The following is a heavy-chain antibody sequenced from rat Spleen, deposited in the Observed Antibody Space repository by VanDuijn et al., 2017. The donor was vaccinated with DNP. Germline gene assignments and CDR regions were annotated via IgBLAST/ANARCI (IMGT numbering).Heavy chain of an antibody. CDR3: AKPMDYYSGGFAY. Sequence: EVQLVESGGGLVQPGRSLKLSCAASGFTFSDYHMAWVRQAPKQGLEWLATISSDGSSTYYRDSVKGRFTISRDNAKSTLSLQMNSLRSEDMATYYCAKPMDYYSGGFAYWGQGVMVTVSS. CDR2: ISSDGSST. V-gene: IGHV5-7*01. CDR1: GFTFSDYH. D-gene: IGHD1-1*01. J-gene: IGHJ2*01.